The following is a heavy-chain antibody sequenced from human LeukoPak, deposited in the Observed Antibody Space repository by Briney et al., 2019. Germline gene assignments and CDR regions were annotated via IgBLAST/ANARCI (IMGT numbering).Heavy chain of an antibody. D-gene: IGHD1-26*01. CDR1: GGSISNYF. CDR2: LYTSGST. CDR3: AGGGSPHI. J-gene: IGHJ3*02. V-gene: IGHV4-4*07. Sequence: SETLSLTCTVSGGSISNYFLSWVRQPAGKALEWIGRLYTSGSTNYNPSLKSRVTMSLDTSMTQFSPKLNSVTAADTAVYYCAGGGSPHIWGQGTMVTVSS.